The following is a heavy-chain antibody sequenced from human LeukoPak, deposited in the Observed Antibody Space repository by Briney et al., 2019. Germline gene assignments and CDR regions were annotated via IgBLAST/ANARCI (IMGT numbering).Heavy chain of an antibody. CDR2: MNPNSGNT. Sequence: GASVKVSCKASGYTFTSYDINWVRQATGQGLEWMGWMNPNSGNTGYAQKFQGRVTMTRNTSISTAYMELSSLRSEDTAVYYCARGRQAVDLSSYTGTDVWGQGTTVTVSS. V-gene: IGHV1-8*01. CDR3: ARGRQAVDLSSYTGTDV. J-gene: IGHJ6*02. D-gene: IGHD1-14*01. CDR1: GYTFTSYD.